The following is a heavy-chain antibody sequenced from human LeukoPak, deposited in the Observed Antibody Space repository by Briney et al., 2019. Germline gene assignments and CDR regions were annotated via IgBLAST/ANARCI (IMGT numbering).Heavy chain of an antibody. CDR3: ARLPTLDSAFDY. V-gene: IGHV5-51*01. D-gene: IGHD3-3*01. Sequence: GESLKISCKASGYSFTTYWIGWVRQVPGKGLEWVGIIYPADSTAKYSPSFQGQVTISVDKSISTAYLQWSSLKASDTAMYYCARLPTLDSAFDYWGQGTLVTVSS. J-gene: IGHJ4*02. CDR2: IYPADSTA. CDR1: GYSFTTYW.